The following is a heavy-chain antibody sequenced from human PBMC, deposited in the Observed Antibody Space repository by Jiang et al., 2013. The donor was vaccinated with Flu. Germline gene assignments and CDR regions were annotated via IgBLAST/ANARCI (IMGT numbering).Heavy chain of an antibody. CDR3: ARDSPRNFYGGHY. J-gene: IGHJ4*02. CDR2: ISAYNGNT. Sequence: MGWISAYNGNTNYAQKLQGRVTMTTDTSTSTAYMELRSLRSDDTAVYYCARDSPRNFYGGHYWGQGTLVTVSS. D-gene: IGHD1-14*01. V-gene: IGHV1-18*01.